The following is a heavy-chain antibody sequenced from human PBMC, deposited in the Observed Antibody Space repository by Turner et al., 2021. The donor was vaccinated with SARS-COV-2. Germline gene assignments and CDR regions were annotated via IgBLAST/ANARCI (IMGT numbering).Heavy chain of an antibody. D-gene: IGHD3-22*01. CDR2: IIPILGIP. J-gene: IGHJ3*02. CDR3: ARDLPYYYDSSGLTSDAFDI. Sequence: QVQLVQSGAKVKKPGSSVKVSCKASGGTFSSYTISWVRQAPGQGLEWMGRIIPILGIPNYAQKFQGRVTITADKSTSTAYMELSSLRSEETAVYYCARDLPYYYDSSGLTSDAFDIWGQGTMVTVSS. V-gene: IGHV1-69*08. CDR1: GGTFSSYT.